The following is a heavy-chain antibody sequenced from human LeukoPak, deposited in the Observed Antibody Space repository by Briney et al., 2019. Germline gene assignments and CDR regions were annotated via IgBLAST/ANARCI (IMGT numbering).Heavy chain of an antibody. V-gene: IGHV3-30*04. J-gene: IGHJ4*02. D-gene: IGHD3-22*01. CDR1: GFTFSSYA. CDR2: ISFDGSYK. Sequence: GGSLRLSCAASGFTFSSYATHRVRQAPGKGLEWVAIISFDGSYKNYADSVKGRFTISRDNSKNTLYLQMNSLRAEDTAVYYCAKDIPLYYYDSSGYPDYWGQGTLVTVSS. CDR3: AKDIPLYYYDSSGYPDY.